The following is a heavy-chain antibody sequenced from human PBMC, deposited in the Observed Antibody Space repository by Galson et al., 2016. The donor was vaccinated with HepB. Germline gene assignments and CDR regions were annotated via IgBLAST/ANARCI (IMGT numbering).Heavy chain of an antibody. J-gene: IGHJ3*02. CDR2: INAGTGNT. CDR3: ARFDYSSSWFAFDI. Sequence: SVKVSCKASGYTFTSYATHWVRQAPGQRLEWMGWINAGTGNTKYSQKFQGRVTITRDTSASTAYMELSSLRSEDTAVYYCARFDYSSSWFAFDILGQGTMVTVSS. D-gene: IGHD6-13*01. V-gene: IGHV1-3*01. CDR1: GYTFTSYA.